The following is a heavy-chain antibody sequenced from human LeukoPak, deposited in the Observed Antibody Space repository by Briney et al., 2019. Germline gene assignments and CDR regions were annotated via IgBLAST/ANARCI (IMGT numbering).Heavy chain of an antibody. CDR2: IRYDGSNK. Sequence: GGSLRLSCAASGFTFSSYGMHWVRQPPGKGLEWVAFIRYDGSNKYYADSVKGRFTISRDNSKNTLYLQMNSLRAEDTAVYYCAGAVAGDFDYWGQGTLVTVSS. V-gene: IGHV3-30*02. D-gene: IGHD6-19*01. CDR1: GFTFSSYG. CDR3: AGAVAGDFDY. J-gene: IGHJ4*02.